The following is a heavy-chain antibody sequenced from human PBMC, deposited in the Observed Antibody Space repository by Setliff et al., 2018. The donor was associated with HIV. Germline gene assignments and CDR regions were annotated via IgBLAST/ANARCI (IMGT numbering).Heavy chain of an antibody. CDR1: SDSISSRSDF. D-gene: IGHD3-3*01. CDR3: ARQIASGYWAFDS. Sequence: SETLSLTCTVSSDSISSRSDFWWGWIRQPPGKGLEWIGSIYHTGQTYDDPSVKSRLTISVDTDENQFSLKLRSVTAAETAVYYCARQIASGYWAFDSWGQGTLVTVSS. J-gene: IGHJ4*02. V-gene: IGHV4-39*01. CDR2: IYHTGQT.